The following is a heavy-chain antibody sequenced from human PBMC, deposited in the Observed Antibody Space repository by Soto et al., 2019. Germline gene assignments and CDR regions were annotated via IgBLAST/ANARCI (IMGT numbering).Heavy chain of an antibody. D-gene: IGHD1-26*01. CDR1: GYTFTSYG. Sequence: QVQLVQSGAEVKKPGASVKVSCKASGYTFTSYGMNWVRQAPGRGLEWMGWINPGNGNTKYSQKFQGRVTITADTSTDTLYMELGSLTFEDTAVYYCARAIKRWEVNYYFDFWGQGTLVTVSS. V-gene: IGHV1-3*01. CDR3: ARAIKRWEVNYYFDF. CDR2: INPGNGNT. J-gene: IGHJ4*02.